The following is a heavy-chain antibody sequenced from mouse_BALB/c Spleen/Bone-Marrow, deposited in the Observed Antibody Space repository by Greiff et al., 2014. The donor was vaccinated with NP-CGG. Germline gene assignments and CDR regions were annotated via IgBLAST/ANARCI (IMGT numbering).Heavy chain of an antibody. J-gene: IGHJ2*01. D-gene: IGHD4-1*02. V-gene: IGHV1S22*01. CDR3: TREGPTGTGGDY. CDR1: GYTFTSYW. Sequence: LQQSGSELVRPGASVKLSCKASGYTFTSYWMHWVKQRPGQGLEWIGNIHPGSGSTNYDEKFKSKATLTVDTSSSTAYMQLSSLTSEDSAVYYCTREGPTGTGGDYWGQGTTLTVSS. CDR2: IHPGSGST.